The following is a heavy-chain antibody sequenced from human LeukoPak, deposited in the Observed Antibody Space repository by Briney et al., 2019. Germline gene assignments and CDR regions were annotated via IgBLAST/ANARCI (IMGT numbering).Heavy chain of an antibody. CDR1: GFTFSSYE. Sequence: GGSLRLSCVASGFTFSSYEMNWVRQAPGKGLEWLSYIGSSDSTTHYADSVKGRFTISRDNAKNSLYLQMNTLRAEDTAVYYCAKDLGRTGLDYWGQGTLVTVSS. CDR2: IGSSDSTT. V-gene: IGHV3-48*03. J-gene: IGHJ4*02. D-gene: IGHD3-16*01. CDR3: AKDLGRTGLDY.